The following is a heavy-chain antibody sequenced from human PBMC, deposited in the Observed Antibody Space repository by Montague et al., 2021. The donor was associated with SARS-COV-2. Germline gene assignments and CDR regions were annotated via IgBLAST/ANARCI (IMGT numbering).Heavy chain of an antibody. D-gene: IGHD3-9*01. V-gene: IGHV3-21*01. Sequence: SLRLSCAASGFTFSSYRMNWVRQAPGKGLEWVSSISSSSSYICYADSVKGRFTISRDNAKNSLYLQMNSLRAEDTAVYYCARDAHYDILTGYFGYWGQGTLVTVSS. CDR1: GFTFSSYR. CDR2: ISSSSSYI. CDR3: ARDAHYDILTGYFGY. J-gene: IGHJ4*02.